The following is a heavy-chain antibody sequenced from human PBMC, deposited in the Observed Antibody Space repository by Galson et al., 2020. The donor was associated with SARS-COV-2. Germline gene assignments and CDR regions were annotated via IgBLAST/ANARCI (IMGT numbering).Heavy chain of an antibody. D-gene: IGHD3-10*01. CDR1: GFTFSSYA. Sequence: GESLKISCAASGFTFSSYAMHWVRPAPGKGLEWVAVISYDGSNKYYADSVKGRFTISRDNSKNTLYLQMNSLGAEDTAVYYCAREHAYGSGLDYWGQGTLVTVSS. V-gene: IGHV3-30*04. J-gene: IGHJ4*02. CDR2: ISYDGSNK. CDR3: AREHAYGSGLDY.